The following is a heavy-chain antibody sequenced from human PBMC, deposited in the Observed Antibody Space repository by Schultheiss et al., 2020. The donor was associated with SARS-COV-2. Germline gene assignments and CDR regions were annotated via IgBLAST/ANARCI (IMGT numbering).Heavy chain of an antibody. CDR3: ARDKPITIFGVDYGMDV. Sequence: ASVKVSCKASGYTFTSYGISWVRQAPGQGLEWMGWISAYNGNTNYAQKLQGRVTMTTDTSTSTAYMELRSLRSDDTAVYYCARDKPITIFGVDYGMDVWGQGTTVTVSS. V-gene: IGHV1-18*01. CDR1: GYTFTSYG. D-gene: IGHD3-3*01. J-gene: IGHJ6*02. CDR2: ISAYNGNT.